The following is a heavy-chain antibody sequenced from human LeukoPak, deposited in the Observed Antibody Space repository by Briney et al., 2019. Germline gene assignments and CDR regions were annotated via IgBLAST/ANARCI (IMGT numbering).Heavy chain of an antibody. CDR3: ASYDYGDYVPMN. CDR1: GYSISSGYY. J-gene: IGHJ4*02. CDR2: IHHSGST. D-gene: IGHD4-17*01. Sequence: SETLSLTCTVSGYSISSGYYWVWMRQPPGKGLEWIGCIHHSGSTYYNPSLKSRVTISVDTSKNQFSLKLSSVTAADTAVYYCASYDYGDYVPMNWGQGTLVTVSS. V-gene: IGHV4-38-2*02.